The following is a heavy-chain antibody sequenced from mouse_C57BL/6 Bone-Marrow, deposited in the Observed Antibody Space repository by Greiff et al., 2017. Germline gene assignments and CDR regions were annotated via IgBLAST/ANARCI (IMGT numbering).Heavy chain of an antibody. D-gene: IGHD1-1*01. CDR3: LRHEDYYGSSPNWYYDV. CDR1: GFSFNTYA. V-gene: IGHV10-1*01. CDR2: IRSKINNYAT. Sequence: EVQRVESGGGLVQPKGSLKLSCAASGFSFNTYALYWVRQAPGKGLEWVARIRSKINNYATSYAGSVKDRFTISRDDSESMLYLQMNNLRTEDTAMYYCLRHEDYYGSSPNWYYDVGGTGTTVTVSS. J-gene: IGHJ1*03.